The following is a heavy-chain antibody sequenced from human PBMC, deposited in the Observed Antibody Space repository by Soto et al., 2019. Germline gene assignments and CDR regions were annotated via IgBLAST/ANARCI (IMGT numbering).Heavy chain of an antibody. J-gene: IGHJ4*02. D-gene: IGHD2-2*01. CDR2: IYYSGST. CDR3: ARESCRSTRCYARKKYYFDY. CDR1: GDTMRSGGDD. Sequence: PSERMEIASAVCGDTMRSGGDDGSWKSKHPGKGLEWIGYIYYSGSTYYNPSLKSRVTISVDTSKNQFSLKLSSVTAADTAVYYCARESCRSTRCYARKKYYFDYWGQGTLVTVSS. V-gene: IGHV4-31*11.